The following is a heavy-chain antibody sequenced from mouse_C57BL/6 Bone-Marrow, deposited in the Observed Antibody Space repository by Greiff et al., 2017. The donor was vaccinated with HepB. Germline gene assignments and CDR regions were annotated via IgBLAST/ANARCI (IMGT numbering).Heavy chain of an antibody. CDR1: GFSLTSYG. D-gene: IGHD2-4*01. J-gene: IGHJ4*01. CDR3: ARRYYDHYYAMDY. CDR2: IWSGGST. Sequence: VKLQESGPGLVQPSQSLSITCTVSGFSLTSYGVHWVRQSPGKGLEWLGVIWSGGSTAYNAAFISRLSISKDNSKSQVFFKMNSLQADDTAIYYCARRYYDHYYAMDYWGQGTSVTVSS. V-gene: IGHV2-2*01.